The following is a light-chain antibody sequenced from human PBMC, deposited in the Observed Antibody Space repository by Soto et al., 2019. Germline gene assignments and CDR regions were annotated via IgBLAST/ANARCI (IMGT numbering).Light chain of an antibody. V-gene: IGLV1-51*01. CDR3: GTWDSSLGTVV. Sequence: QSVSTQPPSVSEAPGPKVTISCSGSSSNIGGNYVSWYQVVPRTAPKLLIYDNMKRPAGIPDRFSGSKSGTSATLGITALQSGVEAEYFCGTWDSSLGTVVFGGGTKVTVL. J-gene: IGLJ2*01. CDR2: DNM. CDR1: SSNIGGNY.